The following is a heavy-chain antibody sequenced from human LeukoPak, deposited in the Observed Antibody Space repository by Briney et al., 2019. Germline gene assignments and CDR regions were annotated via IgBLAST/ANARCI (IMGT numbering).Heavy chain of an antibody. D-gene: IGHD5-18*01. Sequence: PGESLKISCAASGFTFSRYWMQWVRQAPGKGLVWVSRIGIDGSTTIYADSVKGRFTISRDNAKNTLYLQMNSLRAEDTAVYYCTKGGGYTYGSLDYWGQGTLVTVSS. CDR1: GFTFSRYW. CDR3: TKGGGYTYGSLDY. V-gene: IGHV3-74*01. J-gene: IGHJ4*02. CDR2: IGIDGSTT.